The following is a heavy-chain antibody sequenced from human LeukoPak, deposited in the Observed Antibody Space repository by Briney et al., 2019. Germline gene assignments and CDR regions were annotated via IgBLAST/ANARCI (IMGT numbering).Heavy chain of an antibody. J-gene: IGHJ4*02. CDR1: GLTFSDYY. CDR2: ISSSGTTI. Sequence: PGGSLRLSCAASGLTFSDYYVSWIRQAPGKGLEWVSYISSSGTTIYYADSVKGRFTISRDNAKNSLYLQMNSLRAEDTAVYFCARWDSSGCLDYWGQGTLVTVSS. D-gene: IGHD3-22*01. CDR3: ARWDSSGCLDY. V-gene: IGHV3-11*01.